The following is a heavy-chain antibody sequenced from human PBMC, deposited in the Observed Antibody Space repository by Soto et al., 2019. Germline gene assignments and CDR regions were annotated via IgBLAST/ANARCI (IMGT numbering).Heavy chain of an antibody. J-gene: IGHJ4*02. CDR3: AKDIEDGYNFYGY. D-gene: IGHD5-12*01. V-gene: IGHV3-30*18. CDR1: GFTFSSYG. CDR2: ISYDGSNK. Sequence: QVQLVESGGGVVPPGRSLRLSCAASGFTFSSYGMHWVRQAPGKGLEWVAVISYDGSNKYYADSVKGRFTISRDNSKNTLYLQMNSLRAEDTAVYYCAKDIEDGYNFYGYWGQGTLVTVSS.